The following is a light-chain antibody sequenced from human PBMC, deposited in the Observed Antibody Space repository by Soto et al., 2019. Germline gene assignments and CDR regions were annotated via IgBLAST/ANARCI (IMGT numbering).Light chain of an antibody. Sequence: DIQMTQSPSTLSASVGDRVTITCRASQSISSWLAWYQQKPGKAPKLLIYKASSLESGVPSRFSGGGSGTEFTLTISNLQPDDFATYYCQQYNSYPTFGQGTKLEIK. CDR2: KAS. V-gene: IGKV1-5*03. CDR1: QSISSW. CDR3: QQYNSYPT. J-gene: IGKJ2*01.